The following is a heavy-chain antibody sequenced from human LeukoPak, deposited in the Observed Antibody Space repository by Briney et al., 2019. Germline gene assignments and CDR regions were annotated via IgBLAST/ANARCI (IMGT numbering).Heavy chain of an antibody. Sequence: GGSLRLSCAASGFTFSNYNMKWVRQASGTGLEWVSSITGSSRHIYYADSVKGRFSISRDNAKNSLYLQMNSLRGEDTAVYYCARGIKDDYWSGTWGQGTLVTVSS. CDR3: ARGIKDDYWSGT. V-gene: IGHV3-21*06. D-gene: IGHD3-3*01. CDR1: GFTFSNYN. CDR2: ITGSSRHI. J-gene: IGHJ4*02.